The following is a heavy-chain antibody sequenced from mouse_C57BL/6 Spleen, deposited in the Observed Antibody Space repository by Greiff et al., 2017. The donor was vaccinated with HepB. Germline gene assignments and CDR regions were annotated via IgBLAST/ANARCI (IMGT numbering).Heavy chain of an antibody. D-gene: IGHD1-1*01. CDR2: FHPYNDDT. CDR1: GYTFTTYP. J-gene: IGHJ1*03. CDR3: ARRGHYYGSSYYWYFDV. Sequence: QVQLQQSGAELVKPGASVKMSCKASGYTFTTYPIEWMKQKHGKGLEWIGNFHPYNDDTKYNEKFKGKATLTVEKSSSTVYLELSRLTSDDSAVYYCARRGHYYGSSYYWYFDVWGTGTTVTVSS. V-gene: IGHV1-47*01.